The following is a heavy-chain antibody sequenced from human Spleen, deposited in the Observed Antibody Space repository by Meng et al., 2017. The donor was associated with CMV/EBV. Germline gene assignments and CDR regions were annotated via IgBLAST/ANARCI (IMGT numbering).Heavy chain of an antibody. CDR1: GFTFNTHW. CDR2: IKQDGSET. J-gene: IGHJ6*02. Sequence: GESLKISCAASGFTFNTHWMNWVRQAPGQGLEWVANIKQDGSETYYVDSVKGRFTISRDNAKNTVYLQMNSLRAEDTAVYYCGRSFPNYYYGMDVWGQGTTVTVSS. V-gene: IGHV3-7*01. CDR3: GRSFPNYYYGMDV.